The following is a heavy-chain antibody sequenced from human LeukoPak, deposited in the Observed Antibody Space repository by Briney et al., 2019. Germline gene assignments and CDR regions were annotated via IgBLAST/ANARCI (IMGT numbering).Heavy chain of an antibody. CDR2: IYYSGST. Sequence: SETLSLTCTVSGGSISSSSYYWGWIRQPPGKGLEWIGSIYYSGSTNYNPSLKSRVTISVDTSKNQFSLKLSSVTAADTAVYYCARGDGGNSDYWGQGTLVTVSS. V-gene: IGHV4-39*07. CDR3: ARGDGGNSDY. J-gene: IGHJ4*02. D-gene: IGHD4-23*01. CDR1: GGSISSSSYY.